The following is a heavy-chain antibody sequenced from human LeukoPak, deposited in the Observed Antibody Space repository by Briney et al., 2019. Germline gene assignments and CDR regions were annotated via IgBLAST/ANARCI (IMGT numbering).Heavy chain of an antibody. V-gene: IGHV3-21*01. Sequence: GGSLRLSCAASGFTFSSYSMNWVRQAPGRGLEWVSSISGSSSYIYYADSVKGRFTISRDNAKNSLYLQMNSLRAEDTAGYYCARTRLGEWLVGNAFDIWGQGTMVTVSS. D-gene: IGHD6-19*01. CDR1: GFTFSSYS. CDR3: ARTRLGEWLVGNAFDI. J-gene: IGHJ3*02. CDR2: ISGSSSYI.